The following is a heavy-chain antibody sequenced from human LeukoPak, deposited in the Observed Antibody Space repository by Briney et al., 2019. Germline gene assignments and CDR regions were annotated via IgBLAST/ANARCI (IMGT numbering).Heavy chain of an antibody. D-gene: IGHD2-15*01. J-gene: IGHJ4*02. CDR2: IYSGGST. CDR3: ASTDWWELPFDY. Sequence: GGFLRLSCAASGFTVSSNYMSWVRQAPGKGLEWVSVIYSGGSTYYADSVKGRFTISRDNSKNTLYLQMNSLRAEDTAVYYCASTDWWELPFDYWGQGTLVTVSS. V-gene: IGHV3-66*01. CDR1: GFTVSSNY.